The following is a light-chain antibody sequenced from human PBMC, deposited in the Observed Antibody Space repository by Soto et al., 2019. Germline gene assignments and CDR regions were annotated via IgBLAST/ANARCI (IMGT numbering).Light chain of an antibody. CDR2: RAS. CDR1: QTTYSN. CDR3: QQRSSWPPT. V-gene: IGKV3-15*01. Sequence: IGMPPSPATLSVSPGERATLSCRASQTTYSNVAWYQQRPGQPPRLLIYRASSRATGIPARFSASGSGTEFTLTINSLQSEDFAVYDGQQRSSWPPTVGQGTRLEIK. J-gene: IGKJ5*01.